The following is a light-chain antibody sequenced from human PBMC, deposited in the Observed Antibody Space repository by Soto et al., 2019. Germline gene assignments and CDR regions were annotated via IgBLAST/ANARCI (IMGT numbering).Light chain of an antibody. J-gene: IGLJ1*01. CDR2: EVT. CDR3: SSFKGTNDVV. Sequence: QSVLTQPPSASGSPGQSVTISCTGTYDDIGAYNYVSWYQQRPGEAPKLIIFEVTKRPSGVPDRIFVSKSGNTASLTVSGLQTDDEAHYFCSSFKGTNDVVYGTGTKVTLL. CDR1: YDDIGAYNY. V-gene: IGLV2-8*01.